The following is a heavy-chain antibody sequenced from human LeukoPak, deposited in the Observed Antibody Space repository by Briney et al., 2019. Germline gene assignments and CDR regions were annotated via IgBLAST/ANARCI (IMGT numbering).Heavy chain of an antibody. D-gene: IGHD2-2*01. J-gene: IGHJ5*02. CDR2: IYSGGST. CDR1: GFTVSSNY. Sequence: GRSLRLSCAASGFTVSSNYMSWVRQAPGKGLEWVSVIYSGGSTYYADSVKGRFTISRDNSKNTLYLQMNSLRAEDTAVYYCAKDSGVVPAAMPWFDPWGQGTLVTVSS. CDR3: AKDSGVVPAAMPWFDP. V-gene: IGHV3-53*01.